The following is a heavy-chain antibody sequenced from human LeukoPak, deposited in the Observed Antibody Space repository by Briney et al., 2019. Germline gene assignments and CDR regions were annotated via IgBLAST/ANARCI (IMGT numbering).Heavy chain of an antibody. V-gene: IGHV3-23*01. CDR3: VRERYCSGTSCFELGY. D-gene: IGHD2-2*01. CDR2: ISGSGGSP. CDR1: GXTFRSYA. J-gene: IGHJ4*02. Sequence: PGGSLRLSCAASGXTFRSYAMSWVRQAPGKGLEWVSGISGSGGSPYHADSVKGRFTISRDNSKNTLLLQMNSLRAEDTAVYYCVRERYCSGTSCFELGYWGQGTLVTVSS.